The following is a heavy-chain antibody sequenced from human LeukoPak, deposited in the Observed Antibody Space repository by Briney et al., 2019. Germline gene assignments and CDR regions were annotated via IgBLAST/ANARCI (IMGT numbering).Heavy chain of an antibody. V-gene: IGHV4-34*01. D-gene: IGHD6-19*01. Sequence: PSETLSLTCAVYGGSFSGYYWSWIRQPPGKGLEWIGEINHSGSTNYSPSLKSRVTISVDTSNNQFSLKLSSVTAADTAVYYCARWADSSGWFGAYFDYWGQGTLVTVSS. CDR1: GGSFSGYY. CDR3: ARWADSSGWFGAYFDY. CDR2: INHSGST. J-gene: IGHJ4*02.